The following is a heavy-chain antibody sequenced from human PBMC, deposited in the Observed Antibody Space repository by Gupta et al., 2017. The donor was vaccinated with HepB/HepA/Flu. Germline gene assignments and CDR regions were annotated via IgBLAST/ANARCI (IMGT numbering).Heavy chain of an antibody. V-gene: IGHV1-2*04. Sequence: QVQLVQSGAEVKKPGASVKVSCKASGYSFTGQHIHWVRQAPGQGLEWMGWINPNSGGTNYAQKFQDWVTMSRDTSISTAYMEPRSLKSDDTAIYYCARGGGIALEFDYWGQGTLVTVSS. CDR2: INPNSGGT. D-gene: IGHD6-13*01. CDR1: GYSFTGQH. CDR3: ARGGGIALEFDY. J-gene: IGHJ4*02.